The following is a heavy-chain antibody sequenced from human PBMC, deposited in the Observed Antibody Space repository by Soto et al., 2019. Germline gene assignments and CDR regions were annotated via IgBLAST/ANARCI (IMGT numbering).Heavy chain of an antibody. CDR3: AKACLYSSSSGLDY. J-gene: IGHJ4*02. CDR1: GFTFSSYG. D-gene: IGHD6-6*01. V-gene: IGHV3-30*18. Sequence: QVQLVESGGGVVQPGRSLRLSCAASGFTFSSYGMHWVRQAPGKGLEWVAVISYDGSNKYYADSVKGRFTISRDNSKNPLYMQMNSRRAEDTAVYYCAKACLYSSSSGLDYWGRGTLVTVSS. CDR2: ISYDGSNK.